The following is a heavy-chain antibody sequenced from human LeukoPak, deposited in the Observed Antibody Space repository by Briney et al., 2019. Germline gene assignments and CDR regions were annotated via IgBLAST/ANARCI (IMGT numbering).Heavy chain of an antibody. CDR1: GYTFTCYY. Sequence: ASVKVSCKASGYTFTCYYMHWVRQAPGQGLEWMGCISAYNGNTNCAQKLQGRVTMTTDTSTSTAYMELRSLRSDDTAVYYCARDSRKVTMVRGVFDYWGQGTLVTVSS. CDR2: ISAYNGNT. D-gene: IGHD3-10*01. CDR3: ARDSRKVTMVRGVFDY. J-gene: IGHJ4*02. V-gene: IGHV1-18*04.